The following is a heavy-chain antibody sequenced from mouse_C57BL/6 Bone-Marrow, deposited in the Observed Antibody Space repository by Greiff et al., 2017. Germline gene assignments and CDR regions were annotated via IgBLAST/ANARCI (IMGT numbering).Heavy chain of an antibody. CDR2: ISYDGSN. J-gene: IGHJ3*01. D-gene: IGHD4-1*01. Sequence: DVKLQESGPGLVKPSQSLSLTCSVTGYSITSGYYWNWIRQFPGNKLEWMGYISYDGSNNYNPSLKNRISITRDTSKNQFFLKLNSVTTEDTATYYCARAGTGTAYWGQGTLVTVSA. CDR1: GYSITSGYY. CDR3: ARAGTGTAY. V-gene: IGHV3-6*01.